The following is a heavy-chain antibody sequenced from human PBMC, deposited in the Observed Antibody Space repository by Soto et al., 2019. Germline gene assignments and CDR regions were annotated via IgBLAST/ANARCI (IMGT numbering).Heavy chain of an antibody. V-gene: IGHV3-30-3*01. CDR3: ARVVGSSSQSYYYYHGMDV. CDR1: GLTFSSYA. Sequence: QVQLVESGGGVVQPGTSLRLSCAAAGLTFSSYAMHWVRQAPGKGLEWVAVISYDVSIKYYADSVKGRFTISRDNSRSTLYLEMNTLRTEDTAVYYCARVVGSSSQSYYYYHGMDVWGPGTTVTVSS. CDR2: ISYDVSIK. D-gene: IGHD6-6*01. J-gene: IGHJ6*02.